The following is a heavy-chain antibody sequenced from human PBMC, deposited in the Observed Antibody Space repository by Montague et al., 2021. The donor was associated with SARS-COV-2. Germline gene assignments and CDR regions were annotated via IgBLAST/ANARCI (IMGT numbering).Heavy chain of an antibody. V-gene: IGHV3-9*01. D-gene: IGHD5-12*01. J-gene: IGHJ4*02. CDR3: GKASASNARWMQSPIDY. CDR2: IRWDRGDR. Sequence: SLRLSCAASGFIVGDYAMHWVRQRPGKGLEWVSSIRWDRGDRSYAASVKGRFSISRDDAKNSLYLQMDSLRPEDTALYYCGKASASNARWMQSPIDYWGQGTPGIGSS. CDR1: GFIVGDYA.